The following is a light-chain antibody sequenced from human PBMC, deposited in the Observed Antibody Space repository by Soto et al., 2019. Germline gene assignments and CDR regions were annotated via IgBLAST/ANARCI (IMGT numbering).Light chain of an antibody. Sequence: DIQMTQSPSTLSASVGYRVTITCRASQGLSGWLAWYQQKPGKAPKLLIYKTSSLESGVPSRFSGSGSGTEFTLTIRSLQPDDFATYYCLQYNSLYTFGQGTRLEI. V-gene: IGKV1-5*03. CDR2: KTS. CDR3: LQYNSLYT. CDR1: QGLSGW. J-gene: IGKJ5*01.